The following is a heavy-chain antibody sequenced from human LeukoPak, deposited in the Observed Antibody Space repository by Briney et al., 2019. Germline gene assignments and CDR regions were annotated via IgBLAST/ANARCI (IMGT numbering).Heavy chain of an antibody. CDR3: ARDSGHTRSIGWYSY. CDR1: GGSISSGDYY. D-gene: IGHD6-19*01. Sequence: SETLSLTCTVSGGSISSGDYYWSWIRQPRGKGLEWIGYIYYSGSTYYNPSLKSRVTISVDTSKNQFSLKLSSVTAADTAVYYCARDSGHTRSIGWYSYWGQGTLVTVSS. J-gene: IGHJ4*02. CDR2: IYYSGST. V-gene: IGHV4-30-4*08.